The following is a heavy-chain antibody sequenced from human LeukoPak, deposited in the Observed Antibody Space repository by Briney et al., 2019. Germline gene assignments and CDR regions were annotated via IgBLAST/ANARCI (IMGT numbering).Heavy chain of an antibody. CDR3: ATFVVGAKFDP. Sequence: ASVKVSCKASGYTFNNDDINWVRQATGQGLEWMGWMNPNSGNTGYAQKFQGRVTMTRNTSINTAYMELGSLRSEDTAVYYRATFVVGAKFDPWGQGTLVTVSS. J-gene: IGHJ5*02. CDR2: MNPNSGNT. CDR1: GYTFNNDD. D-gene: IGHD1-26*01. V-gene: IGHV1-8*01.